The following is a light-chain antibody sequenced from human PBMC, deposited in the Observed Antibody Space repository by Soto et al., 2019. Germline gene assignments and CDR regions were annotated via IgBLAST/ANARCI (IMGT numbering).Light chain of an antibody. Sequence: IVLTQSPATLSLSPGERATLSCRASQSVSSYLAWYQQKPGQAPRLLIYDASNRATGIPARFSGSGSGTDFTLTISSLEPEDFAVYYCQQRSNWPPITFGQRTRLEIK. J-gene: IGKJ5*01. CDR3: QQRSNWPPIT. CDR1: QSVSSY. V-gene: IGKV3-11*01. CDR2: DAS.